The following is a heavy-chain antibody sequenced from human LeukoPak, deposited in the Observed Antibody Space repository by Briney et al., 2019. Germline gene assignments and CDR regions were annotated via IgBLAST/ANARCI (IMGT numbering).Heavy chain of an antibody. J-gene: IGHJ4*02. CDR1: GGSISSDY. V-gene: IGHV4-59*01. D-gene: IGHD3-22*01. CDR2: ISYSGNT. Sequence: PSETLSLTCTVSGGSISSDYWCWIRQPPGKGLEWIGYISYSGNTNYNPSLKSRVTISVDTSENQFSLKLSSVTAADTAVYYCARGFGSSGDFDYWGQGTLVTVSS. CDR3: ARGFGSSGDFDY.